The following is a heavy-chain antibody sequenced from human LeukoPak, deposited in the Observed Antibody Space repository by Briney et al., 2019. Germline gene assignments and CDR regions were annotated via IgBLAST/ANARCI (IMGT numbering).Heavy chain of an antibody. CDR1: GGSISSSSYY. J-gene: IGHJ6*03. CDR2: IYYSGST. D-gene: IGHD6-13*01. V-gene: IGHV4-39*07. CDR3: ARGLAARTRKYYYYYMDV. Sequence: PSETLSLTXTVSGGSISSSSYYWGWIRQPPGKGLEWIGSIYYSGSTYYNPSLKSRVTISVDTSKNQFSLKLSSVTAADTAVYYCARGLAARTRKYYYYYMDVWGKGTTVTVSS.